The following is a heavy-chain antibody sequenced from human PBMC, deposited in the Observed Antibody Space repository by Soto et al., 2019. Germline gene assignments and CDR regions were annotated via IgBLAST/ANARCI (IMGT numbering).Heavy chain of an antibody. V-gene: IGHV1-8*01. CDR2: MNPNSGNT. CDR3: ARGLNLGQLGWFDP. D-gene: IGHD7-27*01. Sequence: QVQLVQSGAEVKKPGASVKVSCKTSGYTFTSYDINWVRQATGQGLEWMGWMNPNSGNTGYAQKFQGRVNITRNTSISTAYRELSNLRSEETAVYYCARGLNLGQLGWFDPWVQGTLVTVSS. J-gene: IGHJ5*02. CDR1: GYTFTSYD.